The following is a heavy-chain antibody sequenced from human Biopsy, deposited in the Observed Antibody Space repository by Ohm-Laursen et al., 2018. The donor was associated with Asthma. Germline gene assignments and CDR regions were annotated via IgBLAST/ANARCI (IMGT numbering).Heavy chain of an antibody. Sequence: SLRLSCGASGFTFSSYGMHWVRQAPGKGLEWVAVISYDGSNKYYADSVKGRFTISRDNSKNTLYLQMNSLRAEDTAVYYCASQSSGPDFWSGYYYFDYWGQGTLVTVSS. CDR3: ASQSSGPDFWSGYYYFDY. J-gene: IGHJ4*02. D-gene: IGHD3-3*01. V-gene: IGHV3-30*03. CDR2: ISYDGSNK. CDR1: GFTFSSYG.